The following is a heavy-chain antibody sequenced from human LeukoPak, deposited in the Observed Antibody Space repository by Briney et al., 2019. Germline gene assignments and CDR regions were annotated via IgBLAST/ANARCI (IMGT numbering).Heavy chain of an antibody. V-gene: IGHV4-39*07. CDR1: GGSISSSSYY. J-gene: IGHJ5*02. Sequence: SETLSLTCTVSGGSISSSSYYWGWIRQPPGKGLEWIGSIYYSGSTYYNPSLKSRVTISVDTSKNQFSLKLSSVTAADTAVYYCAREHSYYYGSGSYHNRNWFDPWGQGTLVTVSS. CDR3: AREHSYYYGSGSYHNRNWFDP. CDR2: IYYSGST. D-gene: IGHD3-10*01.